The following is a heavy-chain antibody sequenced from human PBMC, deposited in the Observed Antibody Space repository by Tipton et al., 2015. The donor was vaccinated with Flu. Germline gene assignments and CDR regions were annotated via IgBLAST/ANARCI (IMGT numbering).Heavy chain of an antibody. J-gene: IGHJ4*02. Sequence: LRLSCAVYGGSFSGYYWSWIRQPPGKGLEWIGEINHSGSTNYNPSLKSRVTISVDTSKNQFSLKLSSVTAADTAVYYCAGGQGLGSGSTPTGYWGQGTLVTVSS. V-gene: IGHV4-34*01. CDR1: GGSFSGYY. CDR2: INHSGST. D-gene: IGHD3-10*01. CDR3: AGGQGLGSGSTPTGY.